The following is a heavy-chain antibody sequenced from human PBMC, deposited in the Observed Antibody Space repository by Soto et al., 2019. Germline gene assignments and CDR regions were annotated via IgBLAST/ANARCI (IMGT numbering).Heavy chain of an antibody. CDR1: GFTFSSYG. D-gene: IGHD1-1*01. Sequence: PGGSLRLSCAASGFTFSSYGMHWVRQAPGKGLEWVAVIWYDGSNKYYADSVKGRFTISRDNSKNTLYLQMNSLRAEDTAVYYCARLSSERNYYYYGMDVWGQGTTVTVSS. CDR2: IWYDGSNK. CDR3: ARLSSERNYYYYGMDV. V-gene: IGHV3-33*01. J-gene: IGHJ6*02.